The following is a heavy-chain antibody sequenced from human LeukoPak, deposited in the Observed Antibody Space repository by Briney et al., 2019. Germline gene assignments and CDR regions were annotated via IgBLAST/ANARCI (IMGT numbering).Heavy chain of an antibody. V-gene: IGHV1-18*01. CDR2: ISSYNGNT. CDR1: GYTFTSSG. Sequence: ASVKVSCKASGYTFTSSGISWVRQAPGQGLEWMGWISSYNGNTNYAQKLQGRVTMTTDTSTSTAYMELRMLRSDDTAVYYCASAGVAGGRYFDYWGQGTLVTVSS. CDR3: ASAGVAGGRYFDY. D-gene: IGHD6-19*01. J-gene: IGHJ4*02.